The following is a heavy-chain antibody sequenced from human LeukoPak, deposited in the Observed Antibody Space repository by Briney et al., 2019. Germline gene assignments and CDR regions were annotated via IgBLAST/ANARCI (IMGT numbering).Heavy chain of an antibody. Sequence: PGGSLRLSCAASGFTFSSYAMSWVRQAPGKGLEWVSGISGSGDTTHYADSVKGRFTISRDNSKNTLYVQVNSLGTEDTAAYYCAKGSYYDSSGSFYFDYWGQGTLVTVSS. V-gene: IGHV3-23*01. D-gene: IGHD3-22*01. CDR1: GFTFSSYA. CDR3: AKGSYYDSSGSFYFDY. CDR2: ISGSGDTT. J-gene: IGHJ4*02.